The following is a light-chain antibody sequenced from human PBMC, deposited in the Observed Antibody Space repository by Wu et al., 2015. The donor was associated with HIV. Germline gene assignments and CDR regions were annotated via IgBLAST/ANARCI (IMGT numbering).Light chain of an antibody. V-gene: IGKV3-15*01. CDR2: DAF. CDR1: QNVSSN. CDR3: HQYNNWPPWT. J-gene: IGKJ1*01. Sequence: EIVMTQSPATLSVSPGERVTLSCRASQNVSSNLAWYQQKPGQAPRLLIYDAFSRATGVPARFSGRGSGTEFTLTINAMQSEDFAVYYCHQYNNWPPWTFGPGTKVEIK.